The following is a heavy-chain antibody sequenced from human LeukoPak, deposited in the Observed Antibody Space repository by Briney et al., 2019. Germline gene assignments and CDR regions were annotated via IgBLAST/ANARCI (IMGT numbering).Heavy chain of an antibody. Sequence: PSETLSLTCAVYGGSFSGYYWSWIRQPPGKGLEWIGEINHSGSTNYNPSLKSRVTISVDTSKNQFSLKLSSVTAADTAVYYCARGLGCLVGIAAAADYWGQGTLVTVSS. CDR2: INHSGST. CDR3: ARGLGCLVGIAAAADY. V-gene: IGHV4-34*01. J-gene: IGHJ4*02. D-gene: IGHD6-13*01. CDR1: GGSFSGYY.